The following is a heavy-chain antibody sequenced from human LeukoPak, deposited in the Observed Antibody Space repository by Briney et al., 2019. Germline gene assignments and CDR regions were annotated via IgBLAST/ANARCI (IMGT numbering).Heavy chain of an antibody. J-gene: IGHJ5*02. CDR2: IYYSVST. CDR1: GGSISSSSYY. V-gene: IGHV4-39*01. D-gene: IGHD2-2*01. Sequence: SETLPLTCTVSGGSISSSSYYWGWIRQPPGKGLEWIGSIYYSVSTYYNPSLKSRVTISVDTSKNQFSLKLSSVTAADTAVYYCARARLGYCSSTSCYHGNWFDPWGQGTLVTVSS. CDR3: ARARLGYCSSTSCYHGNWFDP.